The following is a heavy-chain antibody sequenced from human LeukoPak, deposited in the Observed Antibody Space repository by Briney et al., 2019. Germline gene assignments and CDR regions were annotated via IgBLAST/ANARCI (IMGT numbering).Heavy chain of an antibody. J-gene: IGHJ4*02. CDR1: GFTFDDYA. V-gene: IGHV3-9*01. D-gene: IGHD3-16*02. CDR2: ISWNSGSI. Sequence: PGGSLRLSCAASGFTFDDYAMHWVRQAPGKGLEWVSGISWNSGSIGYADSVKGRFTISRDNAKNSLYLQMNSLRAEDTALYYCAKDMITFGGVIGEFDYWGQGTLVTVSS. CDR3: AKDMITFGGVIGEFDY.